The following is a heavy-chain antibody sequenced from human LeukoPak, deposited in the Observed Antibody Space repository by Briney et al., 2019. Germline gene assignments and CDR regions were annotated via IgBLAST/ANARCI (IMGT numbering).Heavy chain of an antibody. D-gene: IGHD4-23*01. CDR1: GYTFAAYY. Sequence: ASVKVSCKASGYTFAAYYMYWVRQAPGQGLGWMGRINPNSGDTNYAQNFQGRVTMTRDTSISTAYMELSSLIFDDTAVYYCVRGSEMTTVATSFYWGHGTLVTVSS. J-gene: IGHJ4*01. CDR2: INPNSGDT. CDR3: VRGSEMTTVATSFY. V-gene: IGHV1-2*06.